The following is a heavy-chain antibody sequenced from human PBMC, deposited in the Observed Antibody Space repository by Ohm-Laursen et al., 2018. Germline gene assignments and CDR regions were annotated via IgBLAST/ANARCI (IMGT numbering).Heavy chain of an antibody. CDR2: ISAYNGNT. J-gene: IGHJ4*02. CDR1: GYTFTSYG. CDR3: ARAGGADFDY. V-gene: IGHV1-18*01. Sequence: SVKVSCKASGYTFTSYGISWVRQAPGQGLEWMGWISAYNGNTNYAQKLQGRVTMTRNTSISTAYMELSSLRSEDTAVYYCARAGGADFDYWGQGTLVTVSS. D-gene: IGHD1-26*01.